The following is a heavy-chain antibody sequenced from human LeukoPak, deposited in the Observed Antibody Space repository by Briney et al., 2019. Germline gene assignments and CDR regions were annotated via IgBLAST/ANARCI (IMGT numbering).Heavy chain of an antibody. CDR3: ASSGTVFGGYNSQPTFDY. D-gene: IGHD5-24*01. CDR1: GYTFTSYY. V-gene: IGHV1-46*01. Sequence: ASVKVSCKASGYTFTSYYMHWVRQAPGQGLEWMGIINPSGGSTSYAQKFQGRVTMTRDTSTSTAYMELSSLRSEDTAVYYCASSGTVFGGYNSQPTFDYWGQGTLVTVSS. J-gene: IGHJ4*02. CDR2: INPSGGST.